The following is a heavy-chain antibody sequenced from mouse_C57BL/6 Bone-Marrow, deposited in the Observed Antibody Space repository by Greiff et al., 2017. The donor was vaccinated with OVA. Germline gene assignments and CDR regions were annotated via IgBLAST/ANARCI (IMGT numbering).Heavy chain of an antibody. Sequence: QVQLQQPGAELVKPGASVKLSCKASGYSFPSYWMPWVKQRPGQGLEWIGMIHPNSGSTNYTEKFKSQATMTVDKYSSTAYMHISGHTSEDSTCYYRANYYGNYWFAYWGQGTLVTVSA. D-gene: IGHD2-1*01. CDR3: ANYYGNYWFAY. CDR2: IHPNSGST. J-gene: IGHJ3*01. CDR1: GYSFPSYW. V-gene: IGHV1-64*01.